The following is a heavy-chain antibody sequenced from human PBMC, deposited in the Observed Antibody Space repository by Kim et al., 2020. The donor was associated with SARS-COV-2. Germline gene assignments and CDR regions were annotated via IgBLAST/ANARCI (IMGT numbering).Heavy chain of an antibody. CDR2: ISGSGGST. CDR3: AKDLGPPPDSSGYYKLFDY. J-gene: IGHJ4*02. Sequence: GGSLRLSCAASGFTFSSYAMSWVRQAPGKGLEWVSAISGSGGSTYYADSVKGRFTISRDNSKNTLYLQMNSLRAEDTAVYYCAKDLGPPPDSSGYYKLFDYWGQGTLVTVSS. D-gene: IGHD3-22*01. CDR1: GFTFSSYA. V-gene: IGHV3-23*01.